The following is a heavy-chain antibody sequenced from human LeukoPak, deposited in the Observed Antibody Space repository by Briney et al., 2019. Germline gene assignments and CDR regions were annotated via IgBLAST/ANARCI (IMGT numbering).Heavy chain of an antibody. CDR3: ATRTLYCSSTSCYAIFDY. Sequence: GGSLRLSCAASGFTFSDFYMSWIRQAPGKGLEWVSYISSNGSTIYYADSVKGRFTISRDNAKRSLYLQMNSLRAEDTAVYYCATRTLYCSSTSCYAIFDYWGQGTLVTVSS. CDR2: ISSNGSTI. D-gene: IGHD2-2*01. CDR1: GFTFSDFY. V-gene: IGHV3-11*01. J-gene: IGHJ4*02.